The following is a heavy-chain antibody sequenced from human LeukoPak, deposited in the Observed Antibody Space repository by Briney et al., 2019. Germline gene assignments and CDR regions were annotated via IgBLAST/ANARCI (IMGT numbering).Heavy chain of an antibody. J-gene: IGHJ4*02. CDR3: ARSSRELGGYAPWELMPPFDY. Sequence: PGGSLRLSCAASGFTFSSYRMNWVRQAPGKGLECVSYISSSSSTIYYADSVKGRFTISRDNAKNSLYLQMNSLRAEDTAVYYCARSSRELGGYAPWELMPPFDYWGQGTLVTVSS. V-gene: IGHV3-48*01. CDR1: GFTFSSYR. D-gene: IGHD1-7*01. CDR2: ISSSSSTI.